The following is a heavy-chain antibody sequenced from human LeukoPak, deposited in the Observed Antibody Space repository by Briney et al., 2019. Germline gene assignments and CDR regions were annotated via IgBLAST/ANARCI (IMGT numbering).Heavy chain of an antibody. CDR3: ARDPAYNYGMDV. V-gene: IGHV6-1*01. D-gene: IGHD2-2*01. J-gene: IGHJ6*02. CDR1: GDSVSSLSSA. Sequence: SQTLSLTCAISGDSVSSLSSAWNRIRQSPSRGLEWLGRTYYRSKWYHDYAISVKSRISVNPDTSKNQFSLQLSSVTPEDTAVYYCARDPAYNYGMDVWGQGTTVTVSS. CDR2: TYYRSKWYH.